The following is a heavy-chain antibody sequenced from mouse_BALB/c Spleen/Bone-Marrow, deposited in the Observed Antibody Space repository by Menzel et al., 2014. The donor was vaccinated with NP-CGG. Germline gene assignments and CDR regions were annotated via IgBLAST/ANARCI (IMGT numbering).Heavy chain of an antibody. Sequence: QVHVKQSGAELVRPGSSVKISCKASGYAFSSYWMNWVKQRPRQGLEWIGQIYPGDGDTNYSGKFKGKATLTADESSSTAYMQLSSLTSEDSAVYFCAFGNYDFDYWGQGTTLTVSS. J-gene: IGHJ2*01. CDR3: AFGNYDFDY. D-gene: IGHD2-1*01. V-gene: IGHV1-80*01. CDR1: GYAFSSYW. CDR2: IYPGDGDT.